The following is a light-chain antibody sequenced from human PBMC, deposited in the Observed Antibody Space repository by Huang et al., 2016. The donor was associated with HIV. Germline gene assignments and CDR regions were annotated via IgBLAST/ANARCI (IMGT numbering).Light chain of an antibody. Sequence: EVMMTQSPATLSVSLGDKASLSCRASQRVGVNLASYQQKPGQAPTLLIYGASDRATGISPRFSGGGSGTDFTLTISSLQSEDSAVYFCQQYDKWPGTFGQGTRLQI. CDR1: QRVGVN. V-gene: IGKV3-15*01. J-gene: IGKJ2*01. CDR2: GAS. CDR3: QQYDKWPGT.